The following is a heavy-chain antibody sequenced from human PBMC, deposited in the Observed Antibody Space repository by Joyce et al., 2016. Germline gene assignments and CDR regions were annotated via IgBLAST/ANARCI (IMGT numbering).Heavy chain of an antibody. CDR2: ISSSSST. Sequence: EVQLLESGGGLVQPGGYLRLSCAASAFTFSSYAMRWVRQAPGKVLECVSGISSSSSTYYADSVRGRFTISRDNSKNTLYLQMNSLRAEDTAIYYCAKRPKHYYYYLDVWGKGTTVTVSS. CDR3: AKRPKHYYYYLDV. J-gene: IGHJ6*03. V-gene: IGHV3-23*01. CDR1: AFTFSSYA.